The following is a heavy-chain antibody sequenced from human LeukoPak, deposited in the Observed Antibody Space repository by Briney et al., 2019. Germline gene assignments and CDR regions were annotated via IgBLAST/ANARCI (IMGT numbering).Heavy chain of an antibody. D-gene: IGHD6-19*01. CDR3: ARGSSSGWYSYYYGMDV. J-gene: IGHJ6*02. CDR1: GFTFSSYG. Sequence: PGGSLRLSCAASGFTFSSYGMHWVRQAPGKGLEWVAVISHDGSKKYYADSVKGRFTISRDNSKNTLYLQMNSLRDEDTAVYYCARGSSSGWYSYYYGMDVWGQGTTVTVSS. V-gene: IGHV3-30*03. CDR2: ISHDGSKK.